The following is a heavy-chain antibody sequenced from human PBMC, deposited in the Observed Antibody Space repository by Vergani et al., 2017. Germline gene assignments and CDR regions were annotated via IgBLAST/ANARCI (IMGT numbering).Heavy chain of an antibody. D-gene: IGHD3-9*01. CDR2: ISWNSGSI. J-gene: IGHJ6*02. CDR1: GFTFDDYA. Sequence: EVQLVESGGGLVQPGRSLRLSCAASGFTFDDYAMHWVRQAPGKGLEWVSGISWNSGSIGYADSVKGRFTISRDNAKNSLYLQMNSLRAEDTALYYCAKDSGEYYDILYGMDVWGQGTTVTVSS. V-gene: IGHV3-9*01. CDR3: AKDSGEYYDILYGMDV.